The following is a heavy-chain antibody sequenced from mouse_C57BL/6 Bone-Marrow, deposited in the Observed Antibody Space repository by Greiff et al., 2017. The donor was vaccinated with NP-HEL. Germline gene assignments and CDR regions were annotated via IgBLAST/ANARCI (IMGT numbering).Heavy chain of an antibody. CDR1: GYTFTSYW. V-gene: IGHV1-69*01. CDR2: IDPSDSYT. J-gene: IGHJ4*01. CDR3: ARRNYTSYAMGY. D-gene: IGHD2-12*01. Sequence: QVQLQQPGAELVMPGASVKLSCKASGYTFTSYWMHWVKQRPGQGLEWIGEIDPSDSYTNYNQKFKGKSTLTVDKSSSTAYMQLSSLTSEDSAVYYCARRNYTSYAMGYWGQGTSVTVSS.